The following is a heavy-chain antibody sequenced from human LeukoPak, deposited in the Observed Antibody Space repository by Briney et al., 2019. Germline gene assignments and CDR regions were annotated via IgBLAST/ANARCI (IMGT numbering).Heavy chain of an antibody. CDR3: ARTYDRSTYGVHYFDP. Sequence: GGSLRLSCAASGFTFSRYWMSWVREAPGKGLEWVSSINKDGSEKFHADSATGRFTISRDNAKNSLFLQMNTLGAEDAAVYYCARTYDRSTYGVHYFDPWGQGTLVTVSS. CDR2: INKDGSEK. D-gene: IGHD3-22*01. CDR1: GFTFSRYW. V-gene: IGHV3-7*01. J-gene: IGHJ5*02.